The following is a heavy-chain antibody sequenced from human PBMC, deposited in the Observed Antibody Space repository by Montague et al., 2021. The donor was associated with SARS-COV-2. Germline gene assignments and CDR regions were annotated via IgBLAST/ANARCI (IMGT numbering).Heavy chain of an antibody. D-gene: IGHD6-13*01. J-gene: IGHJ4*02. V-gene: IGHV4-59*01. CDR1: GDSMNNYY. CDR3: ARVPLYRRSCYGYFDY. Sequence: SETLSLTCSVSGDSMNNYYWCCIRQPPGKGLEWIGYINYSGSTHYNPSLHSRVTLSKDTSTNQFSLRLTSVTAAATAMDFCARVPLYRRSCYGYFDYWGQGTLVTVSS. CDR2: INYSGST.